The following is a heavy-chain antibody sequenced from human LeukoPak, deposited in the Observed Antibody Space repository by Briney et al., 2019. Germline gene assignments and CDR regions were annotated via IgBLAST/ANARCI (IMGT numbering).Heavy chain of an antibody. V-gene: IGHV7-4-1*02. D-gene: IGHD2-15*01. CDR2: INTDTGNP. CDR3: ARESHGTPIDY. CDR1: GYTFTNYV. J-gene: IGHJ4*02. Sequence: ASVKVSCKASGYTFTNYVLNWVRQAPGQGLEWMGWINTDTGNPTYARDFTGRFVFSLDTSVSTAYLQISSLKAEDTAVYYCARESHGTPIDYWGQGTLVTVSS.